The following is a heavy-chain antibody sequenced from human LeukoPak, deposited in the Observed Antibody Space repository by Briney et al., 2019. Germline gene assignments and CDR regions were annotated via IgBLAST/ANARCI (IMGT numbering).Heavy chain of an antibody. CDR2: IWDGGSNK. J-gene: IGHJ4*02. CDR1: GFTFSSNG. Sequence: PGGSLRLSCAESGFTFSSNGMHSGRQAPGKGLVWVAVIWDGGSNKYYADSVKGRFTISRDKSKNTLYLQMNSLRAEDTALYSCAKDREAGRAILFDYWGQGTLVTVSS. V-gene: IGHV3-33*03. CDR3: AKDREAGRAILFDY.